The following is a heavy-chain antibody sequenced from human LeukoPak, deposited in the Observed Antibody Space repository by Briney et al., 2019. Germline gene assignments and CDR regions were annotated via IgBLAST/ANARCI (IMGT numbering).Heavy chain of an antibody. D-gene: IGHD3-10*01. CDR1: GVSISSYY. J-gene: IGHJ5*02. CDR2: IYYSGST. V-gene: IGHV4-59*01. Sequence: SETLSLTCTVSGVSISSYYWSWIRQPPGKGLEWIGYIYYSGSTNYNPSLKSRVTISVDTSKNQFSLKLSSVTAADTAVYYCARVVRGVIQENWFDPWGQGTLVTVSS. CDR3: ARVVRGVIQENWFDP.